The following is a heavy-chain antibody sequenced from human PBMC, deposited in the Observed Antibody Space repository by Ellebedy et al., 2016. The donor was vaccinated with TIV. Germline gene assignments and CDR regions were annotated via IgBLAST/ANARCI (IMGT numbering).Heavy chain of an antibody. CDR1: GFTFSNYA. Sequence: GGSLRLSCAASGFTFSNYAMHWVRQAPGKGLQWVAVISYDGSSKLYADSVKGRFTISRDKSKDTLYLQMNSLRAEDTAVYYCARESVYSSGWLGKYYYGMDVWGQGTTVTVSS. CDR3: ARESVYSSGWLGKYYYGMDV. V-gene: IGHV3-30*01. J-gene: IGHJ6*02. CDR2: ISYDGSSK. D-gene: IGHD6-13*01.